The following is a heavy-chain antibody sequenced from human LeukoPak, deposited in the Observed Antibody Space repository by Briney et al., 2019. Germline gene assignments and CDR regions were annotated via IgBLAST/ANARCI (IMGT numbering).Heavy chain of an antibody. J-gene: IGHJ6*03. D-gene: IGHD3-22*01. CDR3: ARVRYYDSSGYGNPGSYYMDV. CDR1: GGSISSGGYY. Sequence: SETLSLTCTVSGGSISSGGYYWSWIRQPPGKGLEWIGYIYHSGSTYYNPSLKSRVTISVDRSKNQFSLKLSSVTAADTAVYYCARVRYYDSSGYGNPGSYYMDVWGKGTTVTVSS. V-gene: IGHV4-30-2*01. CDR2: IYHSGST.